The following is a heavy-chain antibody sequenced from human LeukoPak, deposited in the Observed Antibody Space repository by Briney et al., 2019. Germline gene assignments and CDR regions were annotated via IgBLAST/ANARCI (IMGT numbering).Heavy chain of an antibody. CDR2: VGTSGDNT. CDR1: GFSFSGYV. Sequence: PGGSLRLSCAASGFSFSGYVMSWVRQAPGKGLEWVSAVGTSGDNTYYADSVKGRFTISRDNSKKTLYLQMNSLRAEDTAVYYCARDWEVVLTAKVNYNYYYGMDVWGQGTTVTVSS. J-gene: IGHJ6*02. V-gene: IGHV3-23*01. CDR3: ARDWEVVLTAKVNYNYYYGMDV. D-gene: IGHD2-21*02.